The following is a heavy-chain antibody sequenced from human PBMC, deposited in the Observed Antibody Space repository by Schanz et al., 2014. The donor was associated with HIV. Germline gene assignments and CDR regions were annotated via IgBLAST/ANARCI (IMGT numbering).Heavy chain of an antibody. J-gene: IGHJ5*02. V-gene: IGHV3-23*04. CDR3: AKEEWFRFDP. Sequence: EVQLVESGGGLVQPGGSLRLSCAVSGLPFSTSAMSWVRQAPGKGLEWVSDISGSGGSTYYADSVKGRFTISRDNSKNTLSLQMSSLRAEDTAVYYCAKEEWFRFDPWGQGTLVTVSS. CDR1: GLPFSTSA. CDR2: ISGSGGST. D-gene: IGHD3-3*01.